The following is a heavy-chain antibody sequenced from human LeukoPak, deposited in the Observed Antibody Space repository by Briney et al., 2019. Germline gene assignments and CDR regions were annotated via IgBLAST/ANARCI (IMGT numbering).Heavy chain of an antibody. D-gene: IGHD5-24*01. V-gene: IGHV4-39*07. CDR3: ARDGVEMATVDAFDI. CDR1: GGSISSSSYY. J-gene: IGHJ3*02. CDR2: IYYSGST. Sequence: PSETLSLTCTVSGGSISSSSYYWGWIRQPPGKGLEWIGSIYYSGSTYYNSSLKSRVTISVDTSKNQFSLKLSSVTAADTAVYYCARDGVEMATVDAFDIWGQGTMVTVSS.